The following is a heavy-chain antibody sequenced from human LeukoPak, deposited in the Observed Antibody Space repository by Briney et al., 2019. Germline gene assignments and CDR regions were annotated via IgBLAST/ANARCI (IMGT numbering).Heavy chain of an antibody. V-gene: IGHV4-59*08. CDR2: IYNGGST. J-gene: IGHJ4*02. CDR3: ARVKYCSSSSCYAAFDY. Sequence: SETLSLTCTVSGASINSYYWTWIRQPPGQGLEWIGYIYNGGSTNYNPSLRSRVTISVDTSKKQFSLKLTSVTAADTAVYYCARVKYCSSSSCYAAFDYWGQGTLVTVSS. D-gene: IGHD2-2*01. CDR1: GASINSYY.